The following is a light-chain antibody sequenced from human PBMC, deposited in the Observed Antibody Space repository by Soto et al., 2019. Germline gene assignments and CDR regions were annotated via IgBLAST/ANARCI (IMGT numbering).Light chain of an antibody. J-gene: IGKJ1*01. Sequence: VGDRVTITCRASQSISSWLAWYQQKPGKATKLLIYKASSLESGVPSRFSGSGSGTEFTLTISSLQPDDFATYYCQQYNSYPWTFGQGTKV. CDR3: QQYNSYPWT. V-gene: IGKV1-5*03. CDR1: QSISSW. CDR2: KAS.